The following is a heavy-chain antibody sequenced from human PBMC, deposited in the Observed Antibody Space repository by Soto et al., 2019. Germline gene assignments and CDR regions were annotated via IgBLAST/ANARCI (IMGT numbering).Heavy chain of an antibody. J-gene: IGHJ4*02. CDR3: AREGRYSYGYFDY. V-gene: IGHV4-30-2*01. CDR1: GGSISSGGYS. D-gene: IGHD5-18*01. CDR2: IYHSGST. Sequence: NPSETLSLTCAVSGGSISSGGYSWSWIRQPPGKGLEWIGYIYHSGSTYYNPSLKSRVTISVDRSKNQFSLKLSSVTAADTAVYYCAREGRYSYGYFDYWGQGTLVTVSS.